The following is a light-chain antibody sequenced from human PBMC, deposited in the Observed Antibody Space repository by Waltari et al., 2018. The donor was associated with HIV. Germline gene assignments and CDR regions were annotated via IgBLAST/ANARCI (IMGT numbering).Light chain of an antibody. CDR2: DDL. J-gene: IGLJ2*01. V-gene: IGLV3-21*02. Sequence: SYELTQPPSVSVAPGQPATITCRETEIGDKNVHWYQKKSGQAPGMGAYDALDQQEPGQAPVLLVYDDLNRPAWIPARFSGSNSGDTATLTIIRVEPADEADYYCQVWNTGHDQFVVFGGGTKLTVL. CDR3: QVWNTGHDQFVV. CDR1: EIGDKN.